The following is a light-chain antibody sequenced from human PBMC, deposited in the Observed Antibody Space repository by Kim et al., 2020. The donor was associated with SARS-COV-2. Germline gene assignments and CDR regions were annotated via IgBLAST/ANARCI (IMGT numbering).Light chain of an antibody. V-gene: IGKV3-15*01. J-gene: IGKJ3*01. CDR1: QSVSIN. CDR2: GAS. Sequence: EVAMTQSPATLSVSPGERATLSCRASQSVSINLAWYQQKPGHTPRLLIYGASTRATGTRARFSGSGSGTEFTLTISSLQSEDFAVYYCQQYHDWQTFGPGTKVDIK. CDR3: QQYHDWQT.